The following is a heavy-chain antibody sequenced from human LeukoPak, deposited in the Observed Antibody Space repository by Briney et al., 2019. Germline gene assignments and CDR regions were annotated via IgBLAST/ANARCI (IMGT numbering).Heavy chain of an antibody. V-gene: IGHV3-53*01. CDR3: ASGYGGNSGDLDY. Sequence: GGSLRLSCAASGFTVSSNYMSWVRQAPGRGLERVSVIYSGGSTYYADSVKGRFTISRDNSKNTLYLQMNSLRAEDTAVYYCASGYGGNSGDLDYWGQGTLVTVSS. CDR1: GFTVSSNY. J-gene: IGHJ4*02. CDR2: IYSGGST. D-gene: IGHD4-23*01.